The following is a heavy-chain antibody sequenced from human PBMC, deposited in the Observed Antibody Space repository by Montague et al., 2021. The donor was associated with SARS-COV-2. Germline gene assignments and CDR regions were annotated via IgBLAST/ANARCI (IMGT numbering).Heavy chain of an antibody. CDR2: IHYIGSN. V-gene: IGHV4-59*01. Sequence: SETLSLTCSVSGGSIGSYYWSWLRQPPGKGLEWIGHIHYIGSNIYSPSFKSRVTISIDTPKNQFSLKLSSVTAADTAVYYCARSLDPSGTYYLPYWGQGTLVTVSS. CDR1: GGSIGSYY. CDR3: ARSLDPSGTYYLPY. D-gene: IGHD3-10*01. J-gene: IGHJ4*02.